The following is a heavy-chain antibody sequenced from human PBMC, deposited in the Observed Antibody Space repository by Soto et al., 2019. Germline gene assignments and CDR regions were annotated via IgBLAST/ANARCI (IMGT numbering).Heavy chain of an antibody. CDR1: GYTFTSYY. CDR2: INPSGGST. V-gene: IGHV1-46*01. Sequence: GASVKVSCKASGYTFTSYYMHWVRQAPGQGLEWRGIINPSGGSTSYAQKFQGRVTMTRDTSTSTVYMELSSLRSEDTAVYYCARVGRLYGDYVDYYYYYGMDVWGQGTTVTVSS. CDR3: ARVGRLYGDYVDYYYYYGMDV. D-gene: IGHD4-17*01. J-gene: IGHJ6*02.